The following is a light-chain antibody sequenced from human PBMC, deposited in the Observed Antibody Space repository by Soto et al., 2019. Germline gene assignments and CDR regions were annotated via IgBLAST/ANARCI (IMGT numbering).Light chain of an antibody. CDR3: LQDYGDSWT. CDR2: DAS. V-gene: IGKV1-5*01. Sequence: DIQLTQSPSTLCASIGDRVVITCRASQTIDRWLAWYQQRPGLAPRLLIYDASTLESGVPSRFSGSGSETEFTLTISSLKPDDFATYYCLQDYGDSWTFGQGTKVDIK. CDR1: QTIDRW. J-gene: IGKJ1*01.